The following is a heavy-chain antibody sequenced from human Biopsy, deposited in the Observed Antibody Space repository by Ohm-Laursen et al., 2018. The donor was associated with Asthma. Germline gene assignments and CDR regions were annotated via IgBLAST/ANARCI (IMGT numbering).Heavy chain of an antibody. D-gene: IGHD3-3*02. J-gene: IGHJ1*01. V-gene: IGHV3-7*01. CDR3: ARTFHFWSPYHAEHYQL. CDR2: IKRDGTER. Sequence: SLRLSCAASGFSFGDYWMSWVRQVPGKGLEWVANIKRDGTERNHVDSLKGRFTISRDNAKNSLYLQMNSLRAEDTAAYYCARTFHFWSPYHAEHYQLWGQGTLVTVSS. CDR1: GFSFGDYW.